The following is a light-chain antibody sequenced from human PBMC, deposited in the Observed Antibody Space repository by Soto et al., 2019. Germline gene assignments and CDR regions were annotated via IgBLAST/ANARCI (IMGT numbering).Light chain of an antibody. CDR2: DVS. CDR3: SSYTSSNTVL. Sequence: QSALTQPASVSGSPGQSITISCTGTSSDVGAYNYVSWYQHYPGRAPKLMIYDVSNRPSGVSDRFSGSKSGSTASLTISGLQAEDESDYYCSSYTSSNTVLFGAGTKLTVL. CDR1: SSDVGAYNY. V-gene: IGLV2-14*03. J-gene: IGLJ2*01.